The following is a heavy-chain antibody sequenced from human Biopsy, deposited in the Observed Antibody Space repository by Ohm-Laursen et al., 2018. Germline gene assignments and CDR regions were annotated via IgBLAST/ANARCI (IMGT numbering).Heavy chain of an antibody. J-gene: IGHJ3*02. CDR3: ARDEGLLRAFDI. D-gene: IGHD1-26*01. CDR2: IYSNGNT. CDR1: GGSICGYY. Sequence: SVTLSFTCCVSGGSICGYYWNWIGQSPGKGREWIGRIYSNGNTNYNPSLKSRVSMSVDTSKNHFSLNLTSVTAADTAVYYCARDEGLLRAFDIWGQGTLGTVSS. V-gene: IGHV4-4*07.